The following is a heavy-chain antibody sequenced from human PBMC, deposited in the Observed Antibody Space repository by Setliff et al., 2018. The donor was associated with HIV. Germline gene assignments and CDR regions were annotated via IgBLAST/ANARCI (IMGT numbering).Heavy chain of an antibody. Sequence: SETLSLTCAVYGGSFSGPYWSWIRQAPGKGLEWIGEINHSGITHYNPSLETRITMFADTSKNQFSLRLSPVTATDTAIYYCAKGPRGFGITFYFDYWAQGSQVTVSS. CDR2: INHSGIT. J-gene: IGHJ4*02. CDR3: AKGPRGFGITFYFDY. D-gene: IGHD1-20*01. CDR1: GGSFSGPY. V-gene: IGHV4-34*01.